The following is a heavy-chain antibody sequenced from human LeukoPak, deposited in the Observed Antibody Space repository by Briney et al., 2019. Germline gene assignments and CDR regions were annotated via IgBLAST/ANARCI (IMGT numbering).Heavy chain of an antibody. CDR3: AKDAVYGDGYWEFDY. V-gene: IGHV3-23*01. D-gene: IGHD2-21*01. CDR1: VFSIRIYA. Sequence: GGSLRLSCAASVFSIRIYAMRWVPRATGKGQVWVSGIVGSGDTDYEDAVQGRFTISKDNSKNIVYLQMNSLRAEDPAVYYCAKDAVYGDGYWEFDYWGQGNLVTVSS. CDR2: IVGSGDT. J-gene: IGHJ4*02.